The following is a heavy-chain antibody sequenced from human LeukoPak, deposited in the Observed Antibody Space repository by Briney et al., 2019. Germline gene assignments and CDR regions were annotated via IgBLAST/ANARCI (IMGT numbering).Heavy chain of an antibody. J-gene: IGHJ5*02. CDR1: GGSISSRSHY. Sequence: SETLSLTCNVSGGSISSRSHYCAWIRQPPGKGLEWIGGISHSGSTYYDPSLRSRVTLSVDTSKNQFSLKLISVTAADTAVYYCARQGNYYDISDYSEDWFDPWGQGTLVTVSS. CDR3: ARQGNYYDISDYSEDWFDP. CDR2: ISHSGST. V-gene: IGHV4-39*01. D-gene: IGHD3-22*01.